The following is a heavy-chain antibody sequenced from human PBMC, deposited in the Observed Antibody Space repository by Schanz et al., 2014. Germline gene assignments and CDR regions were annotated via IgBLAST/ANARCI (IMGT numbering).Heavy chain of an antibody. CDR1: GFSFSTHA. J-gene: IGHJ4*02. V-gene: IGHV3-23*04. Sequence: EVQLVESGGGLVQPGGSLRLSCAASGFSFSTHAMSWVRQAPGQGLEWVSGINTSGGSRYYAESVKGRFTISRDNSKNLVVLQMNRLRVDDTAVYYCTKEDATALWYFEHWGQGTLVTVSS. CDR3: TKEDATALWYFEH. D-gene: IGHD6-13*01. CDR2: INTSGGSR.